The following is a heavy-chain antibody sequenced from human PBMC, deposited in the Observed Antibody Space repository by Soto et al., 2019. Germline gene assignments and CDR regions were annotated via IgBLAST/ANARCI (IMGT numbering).Heavy chain of an antibody. CDR3: SKALFGRELWAVGY. J-gene: IGHJ4*02. V-gene: IGHV3-23*01. D-gene: IGHD3-16*01. CDR1: GFTFSSYA. Sequence: EVQLLESGGGLVQPGWYLRLSCAASGFTFSSYAMSWVRQAPGKGLERVSAISGSGGSTYYADSVKGRFTISRDNSKNTQHLQMNSRRAEDTALYYCSKALFGRELWAVGYWGQGTLVSVSS. CDR2: ISGSGGST.